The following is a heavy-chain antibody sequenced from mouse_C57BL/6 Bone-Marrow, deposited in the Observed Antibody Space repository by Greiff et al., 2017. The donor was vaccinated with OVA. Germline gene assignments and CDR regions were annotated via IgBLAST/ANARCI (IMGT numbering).Heavy chain of an antibody. V-gene: IGHV6-3*01. Sequence: EVQRVESGGGLVQPGGSMKLSCVASGFTFSNYWMNWVRQSPEKGLEWVAQIRLKSDNYATHYAESVKGRFTISRDDSKSSVYLQMNNLRAEDTGIYYCTAHGGSSYERDYWGQGTTLTVSS. D-gene: IGHD1-1*01. CDR3: TAHGGSSYERDY. J-gene: IGHJ2*01. CDR2: IRLKSDNYAT. CDR1: GFTFSNYW.